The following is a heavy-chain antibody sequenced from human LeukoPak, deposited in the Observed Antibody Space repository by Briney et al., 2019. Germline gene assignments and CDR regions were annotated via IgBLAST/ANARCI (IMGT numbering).Heavy chain of an antibody. CDR1: GGSIRDYL. J-gene: IGHJ4*02. V-gene: IGHV4-59*01. Sequence: SETLSLTCIVSGGSIRDYLWSWIRQPPGKGLEWIGYNNFRGSTNYNPSLKSRVTISLDTSKSQFSLKLSSVTAADTAVYYCARERRDGYNIYYFDHWGQGTLVTVSS. CDR2: NNFRGST. CDR3: ARERRDGYNIYYFDH. D-gene: IGHD5-24*01.